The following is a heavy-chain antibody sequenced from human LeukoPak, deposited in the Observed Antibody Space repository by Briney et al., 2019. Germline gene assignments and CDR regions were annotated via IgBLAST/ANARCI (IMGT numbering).Heavy chain of an antibody. Sequence: GASVKVSCKSSGYTFTNYGISWVRQAPGQGLEWMGWISAYNGNTNYAQKLQGRVTMTTDTSTSTAYMELRSLRSDDTAVYYCARGRSSSWSGWFDPWGQGTLVTVSS. D-gene: IGHD6-13*01. CDR1: GYTFTNYG. CDR2: ISAYNGNT. CDR3: ARGRSSSWSGWFDP. J-gene: IGHJ5*02. V-gene: IGHV1-18*01.